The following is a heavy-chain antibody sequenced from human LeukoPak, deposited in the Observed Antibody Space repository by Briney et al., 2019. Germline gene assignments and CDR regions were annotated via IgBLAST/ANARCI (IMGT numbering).Heavy chain of an antibody. J-gene: IGHJ4*02. V-gene: IGHV1-69*01. CDR1: GGTFSSYA. CDR3: ARDGGDYDSSGYPT. D-gene: IGHD3-22*01. CDR2: IIPIFGTA. Sequence: ASVKVSCKASGGTFSSYAISWVRQAPGQGLEWMGGIIPIFGTANYAQKFQGRVTITADESTSTAYMELRSLRSDDTAVYYCARDGGDYDSSGYPTWGQGTLVTVSS.